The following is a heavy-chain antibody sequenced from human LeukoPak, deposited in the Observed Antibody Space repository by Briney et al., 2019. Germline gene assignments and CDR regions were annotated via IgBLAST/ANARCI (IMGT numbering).Heavy chain of an antibody. CDR2: INPNSGGT. V-gene: IGHV1-2*02. D-gene: IGHD3-10*01. CDR1: GYTFTGYY. Sequence: ASVKVSCKASGYTFTGYYMHWVRQAPGHGLEWMGWINPNSGGTNYAQKFQGRVTMTRDTSISTAYMELSRLRSDDTAVYYCARESQHRYGSGSRAFDIWGQGTMVTVSS. CDR3: ARESQHRYGSGSRAFDI. J-gene: IGHJ3*02.